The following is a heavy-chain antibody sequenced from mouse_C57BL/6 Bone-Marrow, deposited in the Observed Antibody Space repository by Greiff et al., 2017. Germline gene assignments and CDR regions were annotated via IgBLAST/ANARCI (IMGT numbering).Heavy chain of an antibody. CDR2: INPGSGGT. D-gene: IGHD4-1*01. CDR3: ARSTNGDAWFAY. Sequence: QVQLQQSGAELVRPGTSVKVSCKASGYAFTNYLIEWVKQRPGQGLEWIGVINPGSGGTNYNEKFKGKATLTADKSSSTAYMQLSNLTAEDSAVYFCARSTNGDAWFAYWGQGILVTVSA. V-gene: IGHV1-54*01. J-gene: IGHJ3*01. CDR1: GYAFTNYL.